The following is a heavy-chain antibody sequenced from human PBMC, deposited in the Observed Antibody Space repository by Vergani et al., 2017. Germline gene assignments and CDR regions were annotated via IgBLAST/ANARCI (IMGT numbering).Heavy chain of an antibody. CDR1: GYTFTNYY. CDR3: ARSNSGSYYGGDYYYYGMDV. V-gene: IGHV1-46*01. J-gene: IGHJ6*02. D-gene: IGHD1-26*01. CDR2: INPSGGST. Sequence: QVLLVQSGAEAKKPGASVRVSCKTSGYTFTNYYIHWVRQAPGQGLEWMGIINPSGGSTTYAQQFQGRLTMTRDTSTSTVYMDLSNLRSEDTAVYYCARSNSGSYYGGDYYYYGMDVWGQGTTVTVSS.